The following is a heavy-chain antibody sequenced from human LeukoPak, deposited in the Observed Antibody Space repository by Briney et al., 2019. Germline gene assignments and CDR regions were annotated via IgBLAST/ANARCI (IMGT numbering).Heavy chain of an antibody. J-gene: IGHJ4*02. D-gene: IGHD6-19*01. CDR1: GFTFSSYD. CDR3: ARADSGWYAFDY. Sequence: GGSLRLSCAASGFTFSSYDMHWVRQATGKSLEWVSAIGTAGDTYYPGSVKGRFTISRENAKNSLYLQMNSLRAGDTAVYYCARADSGWYAFDYWGQGTLVTVSS. CDR2: IGTAGDT. V-gene: IGHV3-13*01.